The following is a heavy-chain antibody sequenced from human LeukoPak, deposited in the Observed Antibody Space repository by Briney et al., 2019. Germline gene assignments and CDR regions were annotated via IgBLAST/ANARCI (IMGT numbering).Heavy chain of an antibody. CDR2: ISYDGSNK. V-gene: IGHV3-30*18. CDR3: AKTTIGYCSSTSCYYSPLDY. Sequence: GGSLRLSCAASGFTFSSYGMHWVRQAPGKGLEWVAAISYDGSNKYYADSVKGRITISRDNSKNTLYLQMNSLRAEDTAVYYCAKTTIGYCSSTSCYYSPLDYWGQGTLVTVSS. J-gene: IGHJ4*02. D-gene: IGHD2-2*01. CDR1: GFTFSSYG.